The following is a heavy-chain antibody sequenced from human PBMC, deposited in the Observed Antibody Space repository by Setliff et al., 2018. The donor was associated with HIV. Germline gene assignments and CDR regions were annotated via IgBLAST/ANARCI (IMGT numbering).Heavy chain of an antibody. CDR2: INHSGST. V-gene: IGHV4-34*01. J-gene: IGHJ6*03. D-gene: IGHD3-16*01. CDR3: ARELTWRGALHYFYYMDV. Sequence: SETLSLTCAVYGGSLSGYYWSWIRQPPGQGLEWIGEINHSGSTNYNPSLKSRVTISVDTSKNQFSLKLTSVAAADTAVYYCARELTWRGALHYFYYMDVWGEGTTVTVSS. CDR1: GGSLSGYY.